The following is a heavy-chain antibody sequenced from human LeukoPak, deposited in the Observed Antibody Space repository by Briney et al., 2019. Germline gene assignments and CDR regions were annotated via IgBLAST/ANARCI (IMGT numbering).Heavy chain of an antibody. D-gene: IGHD6-19*01. Sequence: PGRSLRLSCAASGFXFSSYAIHWVRQAPGKGLEWVALISYDGSNQNYVDSVKGRFTISRDNPKNTLYLQMNSLRAEDTAVYYCARANRPFHSSGWYKDYWGQGTLVTVSS. CDR1: GFXFSSYA. V-gene: IGHV3-30-3*01. J-gene: IGHJ4*02. CDR3: ARANRPFHSSGWYKDY. CDR2: ISYDGSNQ.